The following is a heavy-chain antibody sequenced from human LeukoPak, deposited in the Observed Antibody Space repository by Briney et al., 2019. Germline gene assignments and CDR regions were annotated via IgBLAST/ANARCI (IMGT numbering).Heavy chain of an antibody. CDR1: GGSFSGYY. J-gene: IGHJ4*02. CDR3: ASFLFGDPEGY. Sequence: SETLSLTCAVYGGSFSGYYWSWIRQPPGKGLEWIGEINHSGSTNYNPSLKSRVTISVDTSKNQFSLKLSSVTAADTAVYYCASFLFGDPEGYWGQGTLVTVSS. V-gene: IGHV4-34*01. CDR2: INHSGST. D-gene: IGHD3-10*01.